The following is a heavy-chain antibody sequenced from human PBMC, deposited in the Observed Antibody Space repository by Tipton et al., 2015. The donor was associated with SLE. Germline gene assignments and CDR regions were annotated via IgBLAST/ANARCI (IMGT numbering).Heavy chain of an antibody. CDR1: GGPISSGTYY. CDR3: ARLPTGFPNWFDP. CDR2: INYSGST. V-gene: IGHV4-39*01. Sequence: TLSLTCTVSGGPISSGTYYWGWIRQPPGKGLEWIGNINYSGSTYQNPSLINRVSISTDTSKNQFSLKLTSLTAADTAVYYCARLPTGFPNWFDPWGQGTLVTVSS. J-gene: IGHJ5*02. D-gene: IGHD4-17*01.